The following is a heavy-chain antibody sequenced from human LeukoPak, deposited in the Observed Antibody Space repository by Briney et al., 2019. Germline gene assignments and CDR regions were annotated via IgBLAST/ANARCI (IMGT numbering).Heavy chain of an antibody. CDR3: ARDASSGSQLADAFDI. J-gene: IGHJ3*02. Sequence: ASVKVSCKASGYTFTGYYMHWVRQAPGQGLEWMGWINPNSGGTNYAQKFQGRVTMTRDTSISTAYMELSRLRSDDTAVYYCARDASSGSQLADAFDIWGQGTMVTVSS. CDR1: GYTFTGYY. D-gene: IGHD3-10*01. CDR2: INPNSGGT. V-gene: IGHV1-2*02.